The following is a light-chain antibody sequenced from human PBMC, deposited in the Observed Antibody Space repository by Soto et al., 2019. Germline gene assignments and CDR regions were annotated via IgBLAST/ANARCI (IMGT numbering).Light chain of an antibody. CDR1: QSVLYSSNNENY. CDR3: QQYYSTPLT. J-gene: IGKJ4*01. V-gene: IGKV4-1*01. Sequence: DIVMTQSPDSLAVSLGERATINCKSSQSVLYSSNNENYLAWYQQKPRHPPKLLIYWASTRESGVPDRFSGSGSGTDFTLTISSLQAEDVAVYYCQQYYSTPLTFGGGTKVEIK. CDR2: WAS.